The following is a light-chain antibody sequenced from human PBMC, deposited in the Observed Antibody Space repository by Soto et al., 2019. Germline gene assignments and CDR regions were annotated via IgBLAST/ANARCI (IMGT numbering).Light chain of an antibody. V-gene: IGLV2-11*01. CDR3: CSYAGGYTHAV. J-gene: IGLJ2*01. Sequence: QSVLTQPRSVSGSPGQSVTISCTGTGNDVGAYNYVSWYQQHPGKAPKLMIYDVSKRPSGVPDRFSGSKSGNTASLTISGLQAEDEADYYCCSYAGGYTHAVFGGGTKVTVL. CDR2: DVS. CDR1: GNDVGAYNY.